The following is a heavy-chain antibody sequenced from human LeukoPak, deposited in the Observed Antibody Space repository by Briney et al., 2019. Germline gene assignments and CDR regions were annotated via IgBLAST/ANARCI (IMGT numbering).Heavy chain of an antibody. D-gene: IGHD2-8*01. CDR3: ARHAYCTNGVCYVRAFDI. CDR2: IYYSGST. J-gene: IGHJ3*02. CDR1: GGSISIYY. Sequence: SETLSLTCTVSGGSISIYYWSWIRHPPGKGLEWIGYIYYSGSTNYNPSLKSRVTISVDTSKNQFSLKLSSVTAADTAVYYCARHAYCTNGVCYVRAFDIWGQGTMVTVSS. V-gene: IGHV4-59*08.